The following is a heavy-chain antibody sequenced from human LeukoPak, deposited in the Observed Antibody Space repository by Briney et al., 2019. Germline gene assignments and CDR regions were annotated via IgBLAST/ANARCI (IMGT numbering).Heavy chain of an antibody. CDR1: GFAFSSYT. CDR2: ITSSSSYI. Sequence: PGGSLRLSCAAPGFAFSSYTMNWVRQAQGKGLEWVSSITSSSSYIYYADSVMGRFTISRDNANNSLYLQMNSLRAEDTAVYYCARHVVAVGFDYWGQGTLVTVSS. D-gene: IGHD3-22*01. J-gene: IGHJ4*02. CDR3: ARHVVAVGFDY. V-gene: IGHV3-21*01.